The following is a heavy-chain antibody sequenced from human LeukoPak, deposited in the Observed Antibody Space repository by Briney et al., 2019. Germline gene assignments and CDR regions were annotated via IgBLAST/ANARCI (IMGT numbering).Heavy chain of an antibody. V-gene: IGHV4-61*02. CDR2: IYTSGST. CDR1: GGSISSGSYY. J-gene: IGHJ3*02. CDR3: ATSARYDAFDI. D-gene: IGHD6-6*01. Sequence: PSETLSLTCTVSGGSISSGSYYWSWIRQPAGKGLEWIGRIYTSGSTNYNPSLKSRVTMSVDTSKNQFSLKLSSVTAADTAVYYCATSARYDAFDIWGQGTMVTVSS.